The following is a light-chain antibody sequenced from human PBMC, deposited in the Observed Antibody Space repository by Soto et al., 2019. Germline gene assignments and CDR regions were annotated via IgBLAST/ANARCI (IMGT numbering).Light chain of an antibody. CDR2: GAS. Sequence: ETVLTQSPGTLSLSPGERATLSCRASQTIRSNYLAWYRQTPGQAPRLLIYGASNRATGIADRYSGSGSGTDFTLIISRLEPEDFALYYCQQYGSSTWTFGQGIKVEI. CDR3: QQYGSSTWT. J-gene: IGKJ1*01. V-gene: IGKV3-20*01. CDR1: QTIRSNY.